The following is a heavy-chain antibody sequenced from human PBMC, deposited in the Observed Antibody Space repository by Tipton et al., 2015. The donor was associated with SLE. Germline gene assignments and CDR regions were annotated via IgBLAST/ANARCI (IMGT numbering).Heavy chain of an antibody. J-gene: IGHJ4*02. CDR3: AKELLTFESTGSFDH. Sequence: LSLTCTVSGGSISGDHWTWVRQAPGKGLGWVSVIYAGGSTYYGDSVKGRFTVSRDNSKDTVDLQMNSLRPDDTAVYYCAKELLTFESTGSFDHWGQGTLVTVSS. CDR2: IYAGGST. D-gene: IGHD3-22*01. CDR1: GGSISGDH. V-gene: IGHV3-53*05.